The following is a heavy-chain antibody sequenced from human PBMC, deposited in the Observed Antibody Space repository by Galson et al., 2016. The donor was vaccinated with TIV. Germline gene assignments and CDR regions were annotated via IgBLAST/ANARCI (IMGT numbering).Heavy chain of an antibody. J-gene: IGHJ4*02. CDR2: IWYDGTNT. V-gene: IGHV3-33*01. D-gene: IGHD4-23*01. Sequence: SLRLSCAASGFTFSSFGMHWVRQAPGKGLEWVALIWYDGTNTYYADSVKGRFTISRDNSKNTLYVQMNSLRAEDTAVYYCARAPDDSGNFGGTGETHSNYFHYWGQGTPVTVSS. CDR3: ARAPDDSGNFGGTGETHSNYFHY. CDR1: GFTFSSFG.